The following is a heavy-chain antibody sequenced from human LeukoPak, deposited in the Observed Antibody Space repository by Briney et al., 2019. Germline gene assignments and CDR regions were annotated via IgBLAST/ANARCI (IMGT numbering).Heavy chain of an antibody. V-gene: IGHV1-69*05. CDR1: GGTFSSYA. CDR3: ARNSGSPNWFDP. D-gene: IGHD1-26*01. J-gene: IGHJ5*02. CDR2: IIPIFGTA. Sequence: EASVKVSCKASGGTFSSYAISWVRQAPGQGLEWMGGIIPIFGTANYAQKFQGRVTITTDESTSTAYMELSSLRSEDTAVYYCARNSGSPNWFDPWDQGTLVTVSS.